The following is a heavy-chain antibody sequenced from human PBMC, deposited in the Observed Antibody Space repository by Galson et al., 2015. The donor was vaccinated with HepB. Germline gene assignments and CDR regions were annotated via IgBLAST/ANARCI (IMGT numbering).Heavy chain of an antibody. D-gene: IGHD6-13*01. Sequence: SLRLSCAASGFTFSSYAMNWVRQAPGKGLEWVSAIGAHGGTKFYADSVKGRFTISRNNSKNTLYLQMNSLRAEDTAVFYCAKERDSSSCDDWSFDLWGRGTLVTVSS. CDR1: GFTFSSYA. CDR2: IGAHGGTK. V-gene: IGHV3-23*01. CDR3: AKERDSSSCDDWSFDL. J-gene: IGHJ2*01.